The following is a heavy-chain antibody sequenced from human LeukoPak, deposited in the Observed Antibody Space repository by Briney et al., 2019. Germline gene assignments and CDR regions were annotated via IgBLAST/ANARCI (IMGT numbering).Heavy chain of an antibody. J-gene: IGHJ5*02. CDR2: IDSGGST. V-gene: IGHV3-66*02. Sequence: TGGSLRLSCAASEFTVSSNYMSWVRQAPGKGLEWVSVIDSGGSTYYADSVKGRFTISRDNSKNTLYPQMNSLRAEDTAVYYCARDRWFDPWGQGTLVTVSS. CDR1: EFTVSSNY. CDR3: ARDRWFDP.